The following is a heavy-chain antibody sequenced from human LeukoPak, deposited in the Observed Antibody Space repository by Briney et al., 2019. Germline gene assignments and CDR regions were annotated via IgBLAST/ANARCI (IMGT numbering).Heavy chain of an antibody. CDR3: AKARYDSSRPFDY. D-gene: IGHD3-22*01. Sequence: GGSLRLSCAASRFTFSSFAMSWVRQAPGKGLEWVSAISDSGGSTYYADSVKGRFTISRDNSKNTLYLQMNSLRAEDTAVYYCAKARYDSSRPFDYWGQGTPVTVSS. V-gene: IGHV3-23*01. CDR2: ISDSGGST. CDR1: RFTFSSFA. J-gene: IGHJ4*02.